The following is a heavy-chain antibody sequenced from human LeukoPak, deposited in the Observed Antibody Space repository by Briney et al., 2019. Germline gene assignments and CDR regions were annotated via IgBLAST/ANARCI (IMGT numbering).Heavy chain of an antibody. CDR3: ARDQIYSIGDGMDV. J-gene: IGHJ6*02. D-gene: IGHD6-19*01. V-gene: IGHV3-30*04. CDR2: ISDDGRHN. Sequence: GGSLRLSCAASGFTFSTYAMNWVRQAPGKGLEWVAVISDDGRHNYYADSVKGRFTISRDNAKNSLYLQMNSLRAEDTAVYYCARDQIYSIGDGMDVWGQGTTVTVSS. CDR1: GFTFSTYA.